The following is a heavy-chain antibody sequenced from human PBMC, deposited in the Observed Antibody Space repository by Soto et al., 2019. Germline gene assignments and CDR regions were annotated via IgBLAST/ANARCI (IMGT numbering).Heavy chain of an antibody. CDR2: IYYSGST. CDR3: ARRSNRVQFDP. Sequence: QLQLQESGPGLVKPSETLSLTCTVSGGSISSSSYYWGWIRQPPGKGLEWIGSIYYSGSTYYNPSLKSRVTISVDTSKNQFSLKLSSVTAADTAVYYSARRSNRVQFDPWGQGTLGTVSS. V-gene: IGHV4-39*01. J-gene: IGHJ5*02. CDR1: GGSISSSSYY.